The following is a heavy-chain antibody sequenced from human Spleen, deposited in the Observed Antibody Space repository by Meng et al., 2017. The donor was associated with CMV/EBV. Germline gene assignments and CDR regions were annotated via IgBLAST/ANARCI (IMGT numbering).Heavy chain of an antibody. V-gene: IGHV3-13*01. D-gene: IGHD2/OR15-2a*01. J-gene: IGHJ3*02. CDR1: GFTFSSYD. CDR2: IGTAVDT. CDR3: ARDRAWRMIHLSEDAFDI. Sequence: GESLKIFCVASGFTFSSYDMHWVRQATGKGLEWVSAIGTAVDTYYPGSVKDRFTISRENAKNSLYLQMNSLRAEDTAIYYCARDRAWRMIHLSEDAFDIWGQGTMVTVSS.